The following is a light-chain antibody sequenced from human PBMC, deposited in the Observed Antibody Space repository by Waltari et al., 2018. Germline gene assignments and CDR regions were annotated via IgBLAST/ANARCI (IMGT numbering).Light chain of an antibody. V-gene: IGLV3-27*01. CDR1: VLAKKY. Sequence: SYELTQPSSVSVSPGQTARITSSGAVLAKKYARWFQQKPGQAPVLVIYKDSGRPSGIPEQFSGSSSGTTVTLTISGAQVEDEADYYCYSAADNNWVFGGGTKLTVL. J-gene: IGLJ3*02. CDR3: YSAADNNWV. CDR2: KDS.